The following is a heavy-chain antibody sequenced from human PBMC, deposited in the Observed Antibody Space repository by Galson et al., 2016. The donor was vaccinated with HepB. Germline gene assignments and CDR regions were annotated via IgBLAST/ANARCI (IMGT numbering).Heavy chain of an antibody. CDR3: AKEALTGGWFNY. CDR2: IKSYGGST. Sequence: SLRLSCAVSGITLSSYAMSWVRQAPGKGPEWVSTIKSYGGSTDYADDVQGRFTISRDDSKSTLYLQMNSLRAEDTAVYYCAKEALTGGWFNYWGQGTLLTVSS. V-gene: IGHV3-23*01. J-gene: IGHJ4*02. D-gene: IGHD6-19*01. CDR1: GITLSSYA.